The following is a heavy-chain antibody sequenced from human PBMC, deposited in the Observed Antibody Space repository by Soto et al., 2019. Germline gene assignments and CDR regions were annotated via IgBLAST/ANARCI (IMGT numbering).Heavy chain of an antibody. Sequence: GGSLRLSCAASGFTFSDYYMSWIRQAPGKGLEWISYISSSGASTKYADSVKGRFTISRDNAKNSLYLQMNSLRAEDTAVYYCVRDSSDVVVVPAAIEGVRAPWGQGTLVTVSS. CDR1: GFTFSDYY. J-gene: IGHJ5*02. D-gene: IGHD2-2*02. CDR3: VRDSSDVVVVPAAIEGVRAP. CDR2: ISSSGAST. V-gene: IGHV3-11*06.